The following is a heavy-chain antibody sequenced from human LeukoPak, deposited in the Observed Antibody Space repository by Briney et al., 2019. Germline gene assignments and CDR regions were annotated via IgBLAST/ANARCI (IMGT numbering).Heavy chain of an antibody. CDR3: AKNAGYSYGLYYFDF. CDR2: IISSGDVT. D-gene: IGHD5-18*01. V-gene: IGHV3-23*01. CDR1: GFAFRSYA. Sequence: PGGSLRLSCSASGFAFRSYAMSWVRQAPGKGLEWVSSIISSGDVTYYADSVKGRSTISRDNSKNTVHLQMDSLRPEDSAVYYCAKNAGYSYGLYYFDFWGQGTLVTVSS. J-gene: IGHJ4*02.